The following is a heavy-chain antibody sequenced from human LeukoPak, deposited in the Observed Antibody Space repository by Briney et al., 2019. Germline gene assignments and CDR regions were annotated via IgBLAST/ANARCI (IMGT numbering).Heavy chain of an antibody. J-gene: IGHJ4*02. CDR3: ARGAVAGTGFDY. CDR1: GFTFSSYS. CDR2: ISSSSSYI. Sequence: GGSLRLSCAASGFTFSSYSMNWVRQAPGKGLEWVSSISSSSSYIYYADSVKGRFTISRDNAKNSLYLQMNSLRAGDTAVYNCARGAVAGTGFDYWGQGTLVTVSS. V-gene: IGHV3-21*01. D-gene: IGHD6-19*01.